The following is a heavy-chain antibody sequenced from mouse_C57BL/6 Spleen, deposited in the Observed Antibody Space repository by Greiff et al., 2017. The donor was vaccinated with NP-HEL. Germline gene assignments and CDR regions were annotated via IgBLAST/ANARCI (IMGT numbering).Heavy chain of an antibody. V-gene: IGHV5-9-1*02. J-gene: IGHJ4*01. CDR1: GFTFSSYA. CDR3: TRVPYSLNAMDY. Sequence: EVKLMESGEGLVKPGGSLKLSCAASGFTFSSYAMSWVRQTPEKRLEWVAYISSGGDYIYYADTVKGRFTISRDNARNTLYLQMSSLKSEDTAMYYCTRVPYSLNAMDYWGQGTSVTVSS. CDR2: ISSGGDYI. D-gene: IGHD6-2*01.